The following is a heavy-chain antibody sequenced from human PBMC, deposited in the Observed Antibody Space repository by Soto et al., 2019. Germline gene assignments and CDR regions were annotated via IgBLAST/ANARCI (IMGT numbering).Heavy chain of an antibody. D-gene: IGHD5-12*01. Sequence: SETLSLTCAVYGGSFSGYYWSWIRQPPGKGLEWIGEINHSGSTNYNPSLKSRVTISVDTSKNQFSLKLSSVTAADTAVYYCARGERGYSGYDSVAFDIWGQGTMVTVSS. CDR2: INHSGST. CDR1: GGSFSGYY. CDR3: ARGERGYSGYDSVAFDI. V-gene: IGHV4-34*01. J-gene: IGHJ3*02.